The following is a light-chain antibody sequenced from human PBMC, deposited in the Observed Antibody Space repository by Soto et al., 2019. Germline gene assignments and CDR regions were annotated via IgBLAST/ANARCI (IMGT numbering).Light chain of an antibody. CDR2: GVS. V-gene: IGKV3-20*01. CDR1: QSGYDSY. J-gene: IGKJ5*01. CDR3: QQYNNWPPT. Sequence: VLTQFPCTLSFSPVERCTLSCIASQSGYDSYLAWYQQKPGQPPRLLIYGVSSRGYGIPDRFSGSGSGTEFTLTISSLQSEDFAVYYCQQYNNWPPTFGQGTRLEI.